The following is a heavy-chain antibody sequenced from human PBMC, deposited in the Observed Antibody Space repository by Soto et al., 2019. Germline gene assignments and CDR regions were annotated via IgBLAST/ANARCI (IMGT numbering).Heavy chain of an antibody. V-gene: IGHV3-23*01. CDR2: LSGSGGST. J-gene: IGHJ4*03. Sequence: SRISQKQGKGLEWVSALSGSGGSTYDADAVKGRFTISRDNSKNPLYLQMNRLRAEDTAVYYCAKPRFKAVVTGSFGYWGQATL. CDR3: AKPRFKAVVTGSFGY. D-gene: IGHD3-22*01.